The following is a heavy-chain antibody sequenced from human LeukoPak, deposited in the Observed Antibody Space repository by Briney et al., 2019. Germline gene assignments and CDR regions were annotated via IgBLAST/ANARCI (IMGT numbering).Heavy chain of an antibody. CDR1: GYTFTGYH. D-gene: IGHD3-10*01. CDR3: ARDRDVVRGLGPYYMDV. Sequence: ASVKVSCKASGYTFTGYHMHWVRQAPGQGLEWMGWINPNSGGTNYAQKFQGRVTMTRDTSISTAYMELSRLRSDDTAVYYCARDRDVVRGLGPYYMDVWGKGTTVTISS. CDR2: INPNSGGT. J-gene: IGHJ6*03. V-gene: IGHV1-2*02.